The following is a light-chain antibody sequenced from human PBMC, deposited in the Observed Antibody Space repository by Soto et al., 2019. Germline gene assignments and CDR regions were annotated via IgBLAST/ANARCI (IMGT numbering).Light chain of an antibody. V-gene: IGLV1-44*01. CDR1: NSNIGSNF. J-gene: IGLJ2*01. CDR3: SSYTSSTTLGVL. CDR2: RND. Sequence: SVLTQPPSASGTPGQWVTISCSGGNSNIGSNFVNWYQQLPGTAPKLLIHRNDQRPSGVPDRFSGSKSGTSASLAISGLQAEDEAAYYCSSYTSSTTLGVLFGGGTKVTVL.